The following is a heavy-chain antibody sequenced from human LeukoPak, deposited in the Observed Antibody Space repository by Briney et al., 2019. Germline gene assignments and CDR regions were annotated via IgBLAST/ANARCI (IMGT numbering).Heavy chain of an antibody. CDR3: ARPSTYDGNYAYDAIDI. CDR1: GGSISYYY. D-gene: IGHD1-7*01. CDR2: IYYSGTT. J-gene: IGHJ3*02. Sequence: SETLSLTCTVSGGSISYYYWSWIRQPPGKGLEWIGYIYYSGTTKYNPSLKSRGTISVDTSKNQFSLKLSSVTAADTAVYYCARPSTYDGNYAYDAIDIWGQGTMVTVSS. V-gene: IGHV4-59*08.